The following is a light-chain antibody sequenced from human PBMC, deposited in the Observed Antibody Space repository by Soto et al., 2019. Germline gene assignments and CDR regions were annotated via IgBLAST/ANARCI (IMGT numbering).Light chain of an antibody. CDR1: QSVSSTY. Sequence: EIVLTQSPGTLSLSPGDRATLSCRASQSVSSTYLAWYQQKPGQAPRLLIYDASTRAAGIPDRFSGSGSGTDFTLTISRLEAEDFAGYYCHQYASSPWTFGQGAKVEIK. J-gene: IGKJ1*01. CDR2: DAS. CDR3: HQYASSPWT. V-gene: IGKV3-20*01.